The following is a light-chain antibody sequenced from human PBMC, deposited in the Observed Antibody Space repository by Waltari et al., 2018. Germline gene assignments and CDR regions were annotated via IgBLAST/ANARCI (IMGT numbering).Light chain of an antibody. CDR2: LGY. Sequence: IVMTQYQLSLPVTPGEPASISCRSSQSLLQSNGYNYLDWYLQKPGQSPQLLIYLGYNRASGVPDRFSGSGSGTDFTLKISRVEAEDVGVYYCMQTLQTPYTFGQGTKLEIK. CDR3: MQTLQTPYT. J-gene: IGKJ2*01. V-gene: IGKV2-28*01. CDR1: QSLLQSNGYNY.